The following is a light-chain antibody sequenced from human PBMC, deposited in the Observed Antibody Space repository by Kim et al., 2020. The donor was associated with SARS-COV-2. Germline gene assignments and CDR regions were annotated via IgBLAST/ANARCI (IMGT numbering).Light chain of an antibody. CDR3: TSLVSTVNPLV. V-gene: IGLV3-19*01. Sequence: SSELTQDPAVSVALGQTVRITCPGDSLRSSSASWYHLKPGQAPVLVIYGQNNRPSVIPYRFSGSLSGSPASLPVPGPQSASEASYFCTSLVSTVNPLVFG. CDR2: GQN. CDR1: SLRSSS. J-gene: IGLJ2*01.